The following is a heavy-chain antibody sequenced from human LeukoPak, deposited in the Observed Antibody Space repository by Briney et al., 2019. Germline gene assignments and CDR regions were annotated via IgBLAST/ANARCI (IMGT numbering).Heavy chain of an antibody. D-gene: IGHD5-18*01. V-gene: IGHV4-4*02. CDR1: GGSISNSDW. Sequence: SETLSLTCAVSGGSISNSDWWSWVRQPPGKGLEWIGEIYHTGSTNYNPSLTSRVTISVDKSKNQFSLNLSSVTAADTAVYYCARRIQLWPYYFDYWGQGTLVTVSS. CDR3: ARRIQLWPYYFDY. J-gene: IGHJ4*02. CDR2: IYHTGST.